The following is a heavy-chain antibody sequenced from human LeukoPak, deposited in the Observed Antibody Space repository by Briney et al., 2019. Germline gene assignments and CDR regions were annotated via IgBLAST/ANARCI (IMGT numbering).Heavy chain of an antibody. Sequence: ASVKVSCKASGYTFTGYYIHWVRQAPGQGLEWMGWINPNSGDTNYPRKFQGRVTTTRDTSISTAYMELSRLRSDDTALYYCVRPEYGSGSYLDYWGQGTLVTVSS. CDR3: VRPEYGSGSYLDY. D-gene: IGHD3-10*01. CDR2: INPNSGDT. CDR1: GYTFTGYY. J-gene: IGHJ4*02. V-gene: IGHV1-2*02.